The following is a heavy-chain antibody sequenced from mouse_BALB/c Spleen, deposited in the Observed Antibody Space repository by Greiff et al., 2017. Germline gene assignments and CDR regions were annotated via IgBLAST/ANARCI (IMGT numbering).Heavy chain of an antibody. J-gene: IGHJ4*01. V-gene: IGHV2-6-7*01. D-gene: IGHD2-14*01. CDR3: ARAAVRRFYAMDY. CDR1: GFSLTGYG. CDR2: IWGDGST. Sequence: VKLVESGPGLVAPSQSLSITCTVSGFSLTGYGVNWVRQPPGKGLEWLGMIWGDGSTDYNSALKSRLSISKDNSKSQVFLKMNSLQTDDTARYYCARAAVRRFYAMDYWGQGTSVTVSS.